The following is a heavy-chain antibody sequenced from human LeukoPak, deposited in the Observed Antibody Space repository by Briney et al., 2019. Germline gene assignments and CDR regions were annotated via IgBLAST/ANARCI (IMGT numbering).Heavy chain of an antibody. Sequence: GGSLRLSCAASGFTFSSYSMNWVRQAPGKGLEWVSSISSSSSYIYYADSVKGRFTISRDNAKNSLYLQMNSLRAEDTAVYYCASAVGATRGIDYWGQGTLVTVSS. CDR1: GFTFSSYS. CDR2: ISSSSSYI. D-gene: IGHD1-26*01. CDR3: ASAVGATRGIDY. J-gene: IGHJ4*02. V-gene: IGHV3-21*01.